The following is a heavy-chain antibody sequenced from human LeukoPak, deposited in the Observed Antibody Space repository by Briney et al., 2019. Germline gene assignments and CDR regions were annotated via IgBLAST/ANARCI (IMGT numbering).Heavy chain of an antibody. J-gene: IGHJ3*02. CDR2: IYYSGST. D-gene: IGHD3-10*01. V-gene: IGHV4-59*01. CDR1: GGSISSYY. Sequence: PSETLSLTCTVSGGSISSYYWSWIRQPPGKGLEWIGYIYYSGSTNYNPSLKSRGPITVVTSKNQFPLKLSTVTTADPAADYCARGGGDYYGSGADTFDIWGQGTMVTVSS. CDR3: ARGGGDYYGSGADTFDI.